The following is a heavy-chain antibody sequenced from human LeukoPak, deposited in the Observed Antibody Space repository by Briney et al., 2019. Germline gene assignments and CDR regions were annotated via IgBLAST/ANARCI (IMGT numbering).Heavy chain of an antibody. CDR1: GFTFSDYY. CDR3: ARFIAAPYYFDY. V-gene: IGHV3-11*06. Sequence: GGSLRLSCAASGFTFSDYYMSWVRQAPGKGLEWVSFISSSRSYIYYADSVKGRFTISRDNAKNSLYLQMNSLRAEDTAVYYCARFIAAPYYFDYWGRGTLVTVSS. J-gene: IGHJ4*02. D-gene: IGHD6-13*01. CDR2: ISSSRSYI.